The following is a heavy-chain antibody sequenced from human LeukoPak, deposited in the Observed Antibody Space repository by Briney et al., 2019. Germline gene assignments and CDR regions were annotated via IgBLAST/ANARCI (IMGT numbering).Heavy chain of an antibody. CDR3: ARDGFFRDGSSGYWYFDL. CDR2: INPNSGGT. D-gene: IGHD5-24*01. Sequence: ASVTVSCTASGYTFTGYYMHWVRQAPGQGLEWMGWINPNSGGTNFAQKFQGRVTMTRDTSISTAYMELSRLTSDDTAVYYCARDGFFRDGSSGYWYFDLWGRGTLVTVSS. V-gene: IGHV1-2*02. J-gene: IGHJ2*01. CDR1: GYTFTGYY.